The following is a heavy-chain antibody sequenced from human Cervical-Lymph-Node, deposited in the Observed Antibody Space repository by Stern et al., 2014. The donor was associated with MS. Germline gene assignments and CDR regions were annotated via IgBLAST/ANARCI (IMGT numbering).Heavy chain of an antibody. J-gene: IGHJ4*02. CDR2: ILSNDEK. V-gene: IGHV2-26*01. D-gene: IGHD6-19*01. CDR1: GFSLSNARMG. Sequence: QVTLRESGPVLVKPTETLTLTCTVSGFSLSNARMGVSWIRQPPGKALEXLAHILSNDEKSYSTSLKSRLTISKDTSKSQVVLTMTNMDPVDTATYYCARILIPKRQWLAYFDYWGQGTLVTVSS. CDR3: ARILIPKRQWLAYFDY.